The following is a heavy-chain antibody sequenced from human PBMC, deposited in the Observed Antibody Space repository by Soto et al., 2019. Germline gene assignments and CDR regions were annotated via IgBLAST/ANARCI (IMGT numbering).Heavy chain of an antibody. CDR2: ISYSGTT. Sequence: QLQLQESGPGLVKPSETLSLTCTVSAGSVSSTTYYWCWLRQPPGKGLELIGTISYSGTTYYNPSLKSRGTMSVDTYKNHFTLRLNSVTAADTAGYYCARRRNNWFDPWGQGTLVTVSS. J-gene: IGHJ5*02. CDR1: AGSVSSTTYY. V-gene: IGHV4-39*02. CDR3: ARRRNNWFDP.